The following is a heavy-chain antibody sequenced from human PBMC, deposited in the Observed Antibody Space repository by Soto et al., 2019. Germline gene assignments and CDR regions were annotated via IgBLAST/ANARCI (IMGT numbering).Heavy chain of an antibody. Sequence: GGSLRLSCAASGFTFSSYAMSWVRQAPGKGLEWVSAISGSGGSTYYADSVKGRFTISRDNSKNTLYLQMNSLRAEDTAVYYCAKTAGLYVAVTRGAFDYWGQGTLVTVSS. CDR2: ISGSGGST. D-gene: IGHD4-17*01. CDR1: GFTFSSYA. V-gene: IGHV3-23*01. J-gene: IGHJ4*02. CDR3: AKTAGLYVAVTRGAFDY.